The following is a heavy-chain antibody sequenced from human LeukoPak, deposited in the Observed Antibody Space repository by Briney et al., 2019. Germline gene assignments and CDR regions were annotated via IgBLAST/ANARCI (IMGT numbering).Heavy chain of an antibody. D-gene: IGHD2-2*01. Sequence: GGSLRLSCVASGFTFSSYWMSWVRQAPGKGLEWVANIKQDGSEKHYVDSVKGRFTISRDNAKNSLYLQMNSLRAEDTAVYYCARDKVVPAARRLFDYWGQGTLVTVSS. CDR3: ARDKVVPAARRLFDY. V-gene: IGHV3-7*01. J-gene: IGHJ4*02. CDR1: GFTFSSYW. CDR2: IKQDGSEK.